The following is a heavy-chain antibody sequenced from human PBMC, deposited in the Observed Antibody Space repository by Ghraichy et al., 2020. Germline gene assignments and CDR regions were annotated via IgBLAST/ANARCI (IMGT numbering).Heavy chain of an antibody. D-gene: IGHD1-14*01. CDR3: AKGYQERIGRGWYFDL. V-gene: IGHV3-23*01. CDR1: GFIFSSYA. Sequence: GGSLRLSCAASGFIFSSYAMSWVRQAPGKGPECVSGISGSGGSTYYADSVKGRFTISRDNSKNTLYLQMNSLRAEDTAVYYCAKGYQERIGRGWYFDLWGRGTLVTVSS. CDR2: ISGSGGST. J-gene: IGHJ2*01.